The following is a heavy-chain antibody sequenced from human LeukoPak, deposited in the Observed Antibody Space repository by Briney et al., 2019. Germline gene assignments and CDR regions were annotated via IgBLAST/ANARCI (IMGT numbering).Heavy chain of an antibody. Sequence: GESLKISCKGSEDSFTNYWIGWVRQMPGKGLEWMGIIFPGDSDTRYSPSFQGQVTISAGKSISTAYLQWSSLKASDTAIYYCARRSVGFDPWGQGTLVTVSS. V-gene: IGHV5-51*01. CDR1: EDSFTNYW. CDR2: IFPGDSDT. D-gene: IGHD2-15*01. CDR3: ARRSVGFDP. J-gene: IGHJ5*02.